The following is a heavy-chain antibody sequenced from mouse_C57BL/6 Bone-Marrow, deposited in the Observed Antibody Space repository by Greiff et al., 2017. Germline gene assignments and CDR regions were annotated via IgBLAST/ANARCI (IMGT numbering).Heavy chain of an antibody. CDR1: GYTFTNYW. CDR3: ARQVFDWYFDV. CDR2: IYPGGGYT. Sequence: VQLQQSGAELVRPGTSVKMSCKASGYTFTNYWIGWAKPRPGHGLEWIGDIYPGGGYTNYNEKFKGKATLTADKSSSTAYMQFSSLTSEDSAIYYWARQVFDWYFDVWCTGTTVSVSS. V-gene: IGHV1-63*01. J-gene: IGHJ1*03.